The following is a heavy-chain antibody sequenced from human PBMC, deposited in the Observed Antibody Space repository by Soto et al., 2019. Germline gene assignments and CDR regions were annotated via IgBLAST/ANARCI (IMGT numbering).Heavy chain of an antibody. Sequence: EVQLLESGGGLVQPGGSLRLSCAASGFTFSSYAMSWLRQAPGRGLEWVSAISGSGGSTYYADSVKGRFTISRDNSKNTLYLQMNRLRAEDTAVYYCAKIPHSSSWYLDAFDIWGQGTMVTVSS. J-gene: IGHJ3*02. CDR3: AKIPHSSSWYLDAFDI. CDR2: ISGSGGST. CDR1: GFTFSSYA. D-gene: IGHD6-13*01. V-gene: IGHV3-23*01.